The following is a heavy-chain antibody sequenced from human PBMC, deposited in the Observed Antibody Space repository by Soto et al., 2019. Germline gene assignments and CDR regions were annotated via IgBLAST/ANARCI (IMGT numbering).Heavy chain of an antibody. J-gene: IGHJ4*02. D-gene: IGHD3-22*01. CDR2: ISYDGSNK. V-gene: IGHV3-30-3*01. Sequence: QVQLVESGGGVVQPGRSLRLSCAASGFTFSSYAMHWVRQAPGKGLEWVAVISYDGSNKYYADSVKGRFTISRDNSKNTLYLQRNSLRAEDTAVYYCARGDIDYYDSSGYYGFDYWGQGTLVTVSS. CDR3: ARGDIDYYDSSGYYGFDY. CDR1: GFTFSSYA.